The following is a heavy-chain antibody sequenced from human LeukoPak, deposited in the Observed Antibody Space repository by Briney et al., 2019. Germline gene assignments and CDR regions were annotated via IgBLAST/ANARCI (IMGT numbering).Heavy chain of an antibody. D-gene: IGHD3-22*01. CDR1: GYSISSGYY. CDR2: IYHSGST. J-gene: IGHJ4*02. Sequence: SETLSLTCTVSGYSISSGYYWGWIRQPPGKGLEWIGSIYHSGSTYYNPSLKSRVTISVDTSKNQFSLKLSSVTAADTAVYYCARDQAYYYDSSGYYPFDYWGQGTLVTVSS. CDR3: ARDQAYYYDSSGYYPFDY. V-gene: IGHV4-38-2*02.